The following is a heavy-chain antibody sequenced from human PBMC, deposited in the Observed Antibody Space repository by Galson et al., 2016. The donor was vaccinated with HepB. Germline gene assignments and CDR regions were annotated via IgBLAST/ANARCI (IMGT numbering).Heavy chain of an antibody. J-gene: IGHJ3*01. Sequence: SLRLSCAASGFTFSSYWMHWVRQAPGKGLVWVSRINSDGSVTSYADSVKGRFTISRDSARATLFLQMNTLKAEDTAVYYCVSGFTQAFDSWGRGTMVTVSS. CDR1: GFTFSSYW. V-gene: IGHV3-74*01. CDR2: INSDGSVT. D-gene: IGHD3-9*01. CDR3: VSGFTQAFDS.